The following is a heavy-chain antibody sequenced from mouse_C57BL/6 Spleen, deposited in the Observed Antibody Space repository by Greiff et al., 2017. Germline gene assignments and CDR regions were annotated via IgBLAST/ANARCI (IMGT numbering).Heavy chain of an antibody. J-gene: IGHJ2*01. Sequence: VQLQQPGPELVKPGASVKISCKASGYSFTGYYMHWVKQSSEKSLEWIGEINPSTGGTSYNQKFKGKATLTVDKSSSTAYMQLKSLTSEDSAVYYCARTYFDDWGQGTTLTASS. V-gene: IGHV1-43*01. CDR1: GYSFTGYY. CDR3: ARTYFDD. CDR2: INPSTGGT.